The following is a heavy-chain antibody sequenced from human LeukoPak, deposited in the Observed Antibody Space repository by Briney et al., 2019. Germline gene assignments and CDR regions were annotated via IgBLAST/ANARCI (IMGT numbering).Heavy chain of an antibody. D-gene: IGHD2-21*02. CDR1: GFTFSDYY. CDR2: ISSSGSTI. CDR3: ATTTGMNCGGDCYSDGPDY. V-gene: IGHV3-11*01. J-gene: IGHJ4*02. Sequence: GGSLRLSCAASGFTFSDYYMSWIRQAPGKGLEWVSYISSSGSTIYYADSVKGRFTISRDNAKNSLYPQMNSLRAEDTAVYYCATTTGMNCGGDCYSDGPDYWGQGTLVTVSS.